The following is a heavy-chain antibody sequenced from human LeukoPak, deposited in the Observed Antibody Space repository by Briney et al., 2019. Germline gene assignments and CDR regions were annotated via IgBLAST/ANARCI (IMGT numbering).Heavy chain of an antibody. CDR3: ANEEVVPAAMGGNYYYYMDV. D-gene: IGHD2-2*01. V-gene: IGHV3-23*01. CDR2: ISGSGGST. J-gene: IGHJ6*03. CDR1: GFTFSSYA. Sequence: GGSLRLSCAASGFTFSSYAMSWVRQAPGKGLEWVSAISGSGGSTYYADSVKGRFTISRDNSKNTLYLQMNSLRAEDTAVYYCANEEVVPAAMGGNYYYYMDVWGKGTTVTISS.